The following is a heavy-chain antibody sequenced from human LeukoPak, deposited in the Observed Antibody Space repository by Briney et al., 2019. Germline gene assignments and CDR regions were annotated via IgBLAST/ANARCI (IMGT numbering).Heavy chain of an antibody. J-gene: IGHJ4*02. D-gene: IGHD4-11*01. CDR1: GFTFSSYV. CDR2: ISGNGGST. V-gene: IGHV3-64*01. CDR3: ASVTTHGVSHYEYKY. Sequence: GGSLRLSCAASGFTFSSYVMRWVRQAPGKGLEYVSGISGNGGSTYYANSVKGRFTISRDNSKNTLYLQMGSLRAEDMAVYYCASVTTHGVSHYEYKYWGQGTLVTVSS.